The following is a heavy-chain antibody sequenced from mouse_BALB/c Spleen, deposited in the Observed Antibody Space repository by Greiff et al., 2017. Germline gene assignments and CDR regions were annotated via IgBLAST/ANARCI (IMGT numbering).Heavy chain of an antibody. Sequence: EVQLVESGPGLVKPSQSLSLTCTVTGYSITSDYAWNWIRQFPGNKLEWMGYISYSGSTSYNPSLKSRISITRDTSKNQFFLQLNSVTTEDTATYYCARVISGSSFYFDYWGQGTTLTVSS. CDR2: ISYSGST. D-gene: IGHD1-1*01. J-gene: IGHJ2*01. CDR3: ARVISGSSFYFDY. V-gene: IGHV3-2*02. CDR1: GYSITSDYA.